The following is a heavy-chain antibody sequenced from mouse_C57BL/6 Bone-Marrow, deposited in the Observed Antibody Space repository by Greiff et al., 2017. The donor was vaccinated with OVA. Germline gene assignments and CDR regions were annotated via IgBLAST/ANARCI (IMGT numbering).Heavy chain of an antibody. D-gene: IGHD2-5*01. V-gene: IGHV5-6*01. CDR1: GFTFSSYG. CDR3: ARQGYYSNFGAY. J-gene: IGHJ3*01. Sequence: EVNVVESGGDLVKPGGSLKLSCAASGFTFSSYGMSWVRQTPDKRLEWVATISSGGSYTYYPDSVKGRFTISRDNAKNTLYLQMSSLKSEDTAMYYCARQGYYSNFGAYWGQGTLVTVSA. CDR2: ISSGGSYT.